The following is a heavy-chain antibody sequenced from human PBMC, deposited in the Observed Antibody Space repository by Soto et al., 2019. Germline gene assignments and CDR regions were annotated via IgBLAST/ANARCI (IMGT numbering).Heavy chain of an antibody. D-gene: IGHD4-17*01. J-gene: IGHJ5*02. CDR3: ARLRSEVEKNYFDP. CDR2: IYHSGNT. Sequence: PSEPLSLTCSVSGGSISSADHYWSWIRQPPGKGLEWMGYIYHSGNTHYNPSLKSRITISIDTSTNRFSPNLTSVTAADTAVYFCARLRSEVEKNYFDPWGQAALVTVSS. V-gene: IGHV4-30-4*01. CDR1: GGSISSADHY.